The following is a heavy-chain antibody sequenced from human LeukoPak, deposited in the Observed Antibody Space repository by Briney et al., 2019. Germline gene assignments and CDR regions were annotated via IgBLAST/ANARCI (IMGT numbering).Heavy chain of an antibody. CDR2: IWYDGSNK. J-gene: IGHJ4*02. Sequence: PGGSLRLSCAASGFTFSTYGMHWVRQAPGKGLEWLTDIWYDGSNKYYTDSVKGRFTISRDNSKNTLYLQMGSLRAEDTAVYYCARDSNSYGSGATIDYWGQGTLVTVSS. CDR3: ARDSNSYGSGATIDY. D-gene: IGHD3-10*01. V-gene: IGHV3-33*01. CDR1: GFTFSTYG.